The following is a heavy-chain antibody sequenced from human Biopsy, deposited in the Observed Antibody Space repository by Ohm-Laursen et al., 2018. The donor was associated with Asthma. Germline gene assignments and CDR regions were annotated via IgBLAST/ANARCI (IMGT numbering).Heavy chain of an antibody. V-gene: IGHV4-31*03. Sequence: TLSLTCTASGGSINIGDYYWSWIRQHPGKGLEWIGYIYYSGSTYYNPSLKSRVSILIDTSKNQFSLRLSSVTAADTAVYYCARTTYGDDGFDPWGQRTLVTVSS. D-gene: IGHD4-17*01. J-gene: IGHJ5*02. CDR1: GGSINIGDYY. CDR2: IYYSGST. CDR3: ARTTYGDDGFDP.